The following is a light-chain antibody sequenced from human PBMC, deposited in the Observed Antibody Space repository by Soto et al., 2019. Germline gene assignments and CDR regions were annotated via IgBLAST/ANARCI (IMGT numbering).Light chain of an antibody. V-gene: IGKV3-20*01. J-gene: IGKJ1*01. CDR3: QQYGSSGT. Sequence: EILLTQSPCTLSLSHGGRATLSCRASQSVSNNYLAWYQQKPGQAPRLLIYGASSRATGIPDRFSGSGSGTDFTLTISRLGPEDFAVYYCQQYGSSGTFGQGTKV. CDR2: GAS. CDR1: QSVSNNY.